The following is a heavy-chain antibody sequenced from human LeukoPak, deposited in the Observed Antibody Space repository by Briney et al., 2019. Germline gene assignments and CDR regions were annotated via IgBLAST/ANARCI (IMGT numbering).Heavy chain of an antibody. CDR1: GFTFSSYG. CDR3: AKDGGSSWNYYYYYYMDV. CDR2: TSYDGSNK. V-gene: IGHV3-30*18. D-gene: IGHD6-13*01. J-gene: IGHJ6*03. Sequence: GGSLRLSCAASGFTFSSYGMHWVRQAPGKGLEWVAVTSYDGSNKYYADSVKGRFTISRDNSKNTLYLQMNSLRAEDTAVYYCAKDGGSSWNYYYYYYMDVWGKGTTVTVSS.